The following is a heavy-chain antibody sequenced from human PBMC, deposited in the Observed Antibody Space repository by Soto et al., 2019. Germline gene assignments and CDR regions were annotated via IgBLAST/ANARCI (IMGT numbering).Heavy chain of an antibody. J-gene: IGHJ4*02. D-gene: IGHD3-16*02. CDR2: ISYDGSDK. CDR1: GFTFSSYA. Sequence: QVQLVESGGGVVQPGRSLRLSCAASGFTFSSYAMHWVRQAPGKGLEWVAVISYDGSDKYYADSVKGRFTISRDNSKNSLNLQMNRLRADDTAVYYGGKALGELSPESYDYWGQGTLITVSS. V-gene: IGHV3-30*18. CDR3: GKALGELSPESYDY.